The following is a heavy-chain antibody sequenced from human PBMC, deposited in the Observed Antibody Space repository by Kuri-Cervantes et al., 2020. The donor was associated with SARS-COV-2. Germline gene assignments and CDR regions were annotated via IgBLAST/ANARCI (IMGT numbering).Heavy chain of an antibody. Sequence: GSSQKSSCKGSGYTFTNYWIGWVRQTPGKGLEWRGIIYPGDSDTRYSPSFQGQVTISADKSINTAFLQWSSLKASDTAIYYCARRAYGEEVDYYYMDVWGKGTTVTVSS. CDR1: GYTFTNYW. CDR3: ARRAYGEEVDYYYMDV. D-gene: IGHD4-17*01. V-gene: IGHV5-51*01. CDR2: IYPGDSDT. J-gene: IGHJ6*03.